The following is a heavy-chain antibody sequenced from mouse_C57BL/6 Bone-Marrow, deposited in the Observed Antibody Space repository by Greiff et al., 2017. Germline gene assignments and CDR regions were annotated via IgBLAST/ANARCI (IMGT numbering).Heavy chain of an antibody. CDR3: ARTGLRYPVDY. J-gene: IGHJ2*01. Sequence: QVQLQPSGAELARPGASVKLSCTASGYTFTSYGLSWVKQRTGQGLEWIGEIYPRSGNTYYNEKFKGKATLTADKSSSTAYMELRSLTSEDSAVYFCARTGLRYPVDYWGQGTTLTVAS. CDR2: IYPRSGNT. CDR1: GYTFTSYG. D-gene: IGHD1-1*01. V-gene: IGHV1-81*01.